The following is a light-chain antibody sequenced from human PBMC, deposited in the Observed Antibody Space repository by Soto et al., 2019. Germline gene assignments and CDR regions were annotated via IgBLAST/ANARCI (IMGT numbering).Light chain of an antibody. V-gene: IGLV2-8*01. CDR2: EVT. CDR3: GSKAGSDKHVV. CDR1: SSDIRDSNY. J-gene: IGLJ2*01. Sequence: QSALTQPPSASGSPGQSVTLSCSGISSDIRDSNYVSWYQQHPGKVPKLVVSEVTKRPSGVPDRFSGSRSGTTAFLTISGLQTEDEADYYCGSKAGSDKHVVFGGGTKVTVL.